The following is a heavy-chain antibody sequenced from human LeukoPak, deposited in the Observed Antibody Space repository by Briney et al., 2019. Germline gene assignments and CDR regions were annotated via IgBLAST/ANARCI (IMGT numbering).Heavy chain of an antibody. Sequence: VASVKVSCKASGYTFTGYYMHWVRQAPGQGLEWMGWISAYNGNTNYAQKLQGRVTMTTDTSTSTAYMELRSLRSDDTAVYYCARVGIAAAGKAPEYCYYGMDVWGQGTTVTVSS. CDR1: GYTFTGYY. J-gene: IGHJ6*02. D-gene: IGHD6-13*01. CDR2: ISAYNGNT. CDR3: ARVGIAAAGKAPEYCYYGMDV. V-gene: IGHV1-18*04.